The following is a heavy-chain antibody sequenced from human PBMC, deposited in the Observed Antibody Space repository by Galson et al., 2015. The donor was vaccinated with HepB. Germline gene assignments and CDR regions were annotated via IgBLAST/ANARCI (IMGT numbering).Heavy chain of an antibody. J-gene: IGHJ4*02. CDR1: GFTFSSYG. Sequence: SLRLSCAASGFTFSSYGMHWVRQAPGKGLEWVAVISYDGSNKYYADSVKGRFTISRDNSKNTLYLQMNSLRAEDTAVYYCAKGPGIAARPIDYWGQGTLVTVSS. CDR3: AKGPGIAARPIDY. CDR2: ISYDGSNK. V-gene: IGHV3-30*18. D-gene: IGHD6-6*01.